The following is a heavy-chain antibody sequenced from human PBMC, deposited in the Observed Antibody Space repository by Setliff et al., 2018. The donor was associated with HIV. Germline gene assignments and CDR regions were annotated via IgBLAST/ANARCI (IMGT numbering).Heavy chain of an antibody. CDR1: GFTFTDYS. J-gene: IGHJ3*02. D-gene: IGHD2-15*01. Sequence: ASVKVSCKASGFTFTDYSIHWVRQAPGQRLEWMGWINAGTGDIRHSQRIQDRLTMTGDTSATTAYMELSSLRSEDTAVYYCARDAPTRSVREKGLDMWGQGTLVTVSS. V-gene: IGHV1-3*01. CDR2: INAGTGDI. CDR3: ARDAPTRSVREKGLDM.